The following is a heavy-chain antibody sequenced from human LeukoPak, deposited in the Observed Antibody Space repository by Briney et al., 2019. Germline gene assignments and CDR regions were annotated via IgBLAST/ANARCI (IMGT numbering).Heavy chain of an antibody. Sequence: GGSLRLSCAASGFSVSSNYMSWVRQTPGKGLECVSLIYSGGNTYYADSVKGRFTISRDHSKNTLYLQMNTLRAEDTAVYYCARVIRLRPDPWGQGTLVTVSS. CDR1: GFSVSSNY. D-gene: IGHD1-1*01. V-gene: IGHV3-53*01. J-gene: IGHJ5*02. CDR3: ARVIRLRPDP. CDR2: IYSGGNT.